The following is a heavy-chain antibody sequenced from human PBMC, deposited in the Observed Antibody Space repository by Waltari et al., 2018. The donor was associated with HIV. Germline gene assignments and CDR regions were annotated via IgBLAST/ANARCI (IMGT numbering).Heavy chain of an antibody. D-gene: IGHD2-15*01. V-gene: IGHV3-49*03. CDR2: IRSKAYGWAM. CDR3: TRDPIDPIYCTGGNCYSDDFDH. J-gene: IGHJ4*02. Sequence: EVQLVESGGGLVQPGRSLRLSCTASGFTFGDYAMSWFRQAPGKGLEWVGFIRSKAYGWAMEYAASVKGRLTISRDDSKSIAYLQMNSLKTEDTAVYYCTRDPIDPIYCTGGNCYSDDFDHWGQGTLVTVSS. CDR1: GFTFGDYA.